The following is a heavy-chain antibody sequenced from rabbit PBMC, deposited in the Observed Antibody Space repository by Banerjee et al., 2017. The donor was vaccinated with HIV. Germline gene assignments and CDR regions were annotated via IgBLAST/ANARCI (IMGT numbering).Heavy chain of an antibody. V-gene: IGHV1S40*01. J-gene: IGHJ4*01. Sequence: QSLEESGGDLVKPGASLTLTCTASGFSFSSSYYMCWVRQAPGKGLEWIGYINAGSGSRDYASWAKGRFTISKTSSTTVTLQMTSLTAVDTATYFCARDDTGDGIFTFNLWGPGTLVTVS. CDR3: ARDDTGDGIFTFNL. CDR2: INAGSGSR. CDR1: GFSFSSSYY. D-gene: IGHD2-1*01.